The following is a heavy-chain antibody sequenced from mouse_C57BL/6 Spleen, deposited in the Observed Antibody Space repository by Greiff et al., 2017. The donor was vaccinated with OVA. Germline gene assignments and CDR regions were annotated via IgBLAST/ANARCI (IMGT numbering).Heavy chain of an antibody. D-gene: IGHD2-1*01. J-gene: IGHJ4*01. CDR2: IHPNSGST. CDR1: GYTFTSYW. Sequence: QVHVKQPGAELVKPGASVKLSCKASGYTFTSYWMHWVKQRPGQGLEWIGMIHPNSGSTNYNEKFKSKATLTVDKSSSTAYMQLSSLTSEDSAVYYCARAGYGNYEYYAMDYWGQGTSVTVSS. V-gene: IGHV1-64*01. CDR3: ARAGYGNYEYYAMDY.